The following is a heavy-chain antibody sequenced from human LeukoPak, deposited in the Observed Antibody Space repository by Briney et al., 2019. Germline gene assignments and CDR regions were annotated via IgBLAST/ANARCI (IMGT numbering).Heavy chain of an antibody. J-gene: IGHJ4*02. Sequence: GGSLRLSCAASGFTFSSYWMSWVRQAPGKGLEWVANIKEDGSEKYYVASVKGLFTIARDDAKNSLFLQMNGLRAEDTAVYYCAGVFGRGFGELSPDFWGQGTLVTVSS. CDR2: IKEDGSEK. CDR3: AGVFGRGFGELSPDF. V-gene: IGHV3-7*01. D-gene: IGHD3-10*01. CDR1: GFTFSSYW.